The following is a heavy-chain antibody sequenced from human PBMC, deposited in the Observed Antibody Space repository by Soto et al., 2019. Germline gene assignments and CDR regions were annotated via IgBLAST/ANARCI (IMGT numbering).Heavy chain of an antibody. J-gene: IGHJ3*02. D-gene: IGHD3-3*01. Sequence: QITLKESGPTLVKPTQTLTLTCTFSGFSLSTSVVGVGWIRQPPGKALKWLALLYWNDDKRYSPSLKSRLTITKDTSKNQVVLTTTDMDTVDTATYYCAHRRITICGVPIRNLDAFDIWGQGPMVAVSA. CDR2: LYWNDDK. CDR3: AHRRITICGVPIRNLDAFDI. V-gene: IGHV2-5*01. CDR1: GFSLSTSVVG.